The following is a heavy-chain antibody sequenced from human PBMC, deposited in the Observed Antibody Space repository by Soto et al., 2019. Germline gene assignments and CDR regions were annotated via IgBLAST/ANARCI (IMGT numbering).Heavy chain of an antibody. V-gene: IGHV3-64D*06. CDR2: ISSDGGDT. CDR1: GFTFSRCA. CDR3: AASMTTVISSYTS. D-gene: IGHD4-4*01. Sequence: GGSLRLSCSASGFTFSRCAMHWVRQAPGKGPEYVSAISSDGGDTFYADPVKARFTISRDNSKNTLYLQMSSLRVEDTALYYCAASMTTVISSYTSWGQGTLVTVSS. J-gene: IGHJ4*02.